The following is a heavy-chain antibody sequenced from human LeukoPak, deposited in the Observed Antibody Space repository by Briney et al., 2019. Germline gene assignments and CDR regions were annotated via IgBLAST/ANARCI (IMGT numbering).Heavy chain of an antibody. CDR3: ARETSPLMAYYYYYGMDV. CDR1: GFNFRIYG. V-gene: IGHV3-33*01. J-gene: IGHJ6*02. D-gene: IGHD3-10*01. CDR2: AYDDGSNQ. Sequence: GGSLRLSCAAAGFNFRIYGMHWVRQAPGKGLEWVAVAYDDGSNQYYADSVKGRFTISRDNSKNTLYLQMNSLRAEDTAVYYCARETSPLMAYYYYYGMDVWGQGTTVTVSS.